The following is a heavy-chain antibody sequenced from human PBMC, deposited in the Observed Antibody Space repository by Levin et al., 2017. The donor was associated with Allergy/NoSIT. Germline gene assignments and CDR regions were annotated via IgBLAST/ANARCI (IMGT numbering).Heavy chain of an antibody. CDR1: GFAFSNYW. D-gene: IGHD3-22*01. Sequence: PGGSLRLSCAASGFAFSNYWMTWVRQAPGKGLEWVANIKRDGSQSYYVDSVKGRFTISRDNAKNSLYLQMNSLRAEDTAVYSCARDFTQYSDSGAYYDALDIWGQGTMVTVSS. CDR2: IKRDGSQS. CDR3: ARDFTQYSDSGAYYDALDI. J-gene: IGHJ3*02. V-gene: IGHV3-7*01.